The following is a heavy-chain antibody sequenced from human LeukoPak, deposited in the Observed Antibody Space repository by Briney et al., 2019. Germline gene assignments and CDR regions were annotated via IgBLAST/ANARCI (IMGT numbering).Heavy chain of an antibody. CDR3: AIKDTAMATAYIDY. V-gene: IGHV4-39*01. CDR1: GGSISSSSYY. CDR2: IYYSGST. D-gene: IGHD5-18*01. J-gene: IGHJ4*02. Sequence: PSETLSLTCTVSGGSISSSSYYWGWIRQPPGKGLEWIGSIYYSGSTYYNPSLKSRVTISVDTSKNQFSLKLSSVTAADTAVYYCAIKDTAMATAYIDYWGQRTLVTVSS.